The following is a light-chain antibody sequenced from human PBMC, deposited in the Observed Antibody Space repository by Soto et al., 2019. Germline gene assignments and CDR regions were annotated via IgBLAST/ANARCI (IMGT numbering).Light chain of an antibody. V-gene: IGLV2-14*01. Sequence: QSALTQPASVSGSPGQSITISCTGTSSDVGGYNYVSWYQQHPGKAPKLMIYEVSNRPSGVSNRFSGFKSGNTASLTISGLQAEDEADYYCSSYTRSSTNVFGNGTKVTV. CDR1: SSDVGGYNY. J-gene: IGLJ1*01. CDR3: SSYTRSSTNV. CDR2: EVS.